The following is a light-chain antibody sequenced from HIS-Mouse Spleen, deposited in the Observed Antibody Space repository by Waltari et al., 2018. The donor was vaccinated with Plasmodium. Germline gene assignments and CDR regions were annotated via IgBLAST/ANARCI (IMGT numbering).Light chain of an antibody. CDR1: SSDVGGYNY. CDR2: DVS. CDR3: CSYAGSYTLV. Sequence: QSALTQPRSVSGSPGQSVTISCTGTSSDVGGYNYVSWYQQHPGKAPKLMIYDVSKRPSGVPYRFSGSKSGNAASLTISGLQAEYEADYYCCSYAGSYTLVFGGGTKLTVL. V-gene: IGLV2-11*01. J-gene: IGLJ2*01.